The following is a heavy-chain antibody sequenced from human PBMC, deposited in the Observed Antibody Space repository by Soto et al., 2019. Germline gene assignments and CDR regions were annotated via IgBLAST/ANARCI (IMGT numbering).Heavy chain of an antibody. Sequence: QVQLQESGPGLVKPSETLSLTCTVSGGSISSYYWSWIRQPPGKGLEWIGYIYYSGSTNYNPSLKSRAXISXDXCKNQFSLKLSSVTAADTAVYYCAREGDSSSGWFQHWGQGTLVTVSS. D-gene: IGHD6-19*01. V-gene: IGHV4-59*01. CDR2: IYYSGST. J-gene: IGHJ1*01. CDR3: AREGDSSSGWFQH. CDR1: GGSISSYY.